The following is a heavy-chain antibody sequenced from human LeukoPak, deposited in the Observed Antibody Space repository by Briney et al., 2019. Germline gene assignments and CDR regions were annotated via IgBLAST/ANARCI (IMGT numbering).Heavy chain of an antibody. CDR3: AREGEVVVTDNLFY. J-gene: IGHJ4*02. Sequence: ASVKVSCKASGYTFTSYYMHWVRQAPGQGLEWMGIINPSGGSTTYAQMFQGRVTMTRDTSTRTVYMELSSLRSEDTAAYYCAREGEVVVTDNLFYWGQGTLVTVSS. CDR2: INPSGGST. CDR1: GYTFTSYY. D-gene: IGHD3-22*01. V-gene: IGHV1-46*01.